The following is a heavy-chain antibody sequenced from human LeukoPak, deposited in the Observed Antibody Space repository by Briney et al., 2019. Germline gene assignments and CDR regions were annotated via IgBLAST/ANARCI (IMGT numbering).Heavy chain of an antibody. D-gene: IGHD6-13*01. V-gene: IGHV4-39*02. J-gene: IGHJ4*02. CDR1: GGSISSSSYC. CDR2: IYYSGST. Sequence: PSETLSLTCTVSGGSISSSSYCWGWIRQPPGKGLEWIGSIYYSGSTYYNPSLKSRVTISVDTSKNQFSLKLSSVTAADTAVYYCARDTVGSWYGGFDYWGQGTLVTVSS. CDR3: ARDTVGSWYGGFDY.